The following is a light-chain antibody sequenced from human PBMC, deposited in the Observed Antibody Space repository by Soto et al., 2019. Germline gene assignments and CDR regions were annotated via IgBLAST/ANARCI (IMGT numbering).Light chain of an antibody. Sequence: DIQMTQSTSSLSASVGDRVTITCRASQGISSYLGWYQQKPGKDPNRLIYDASTLHSGVPSSLSGVGSWTDFNRTISCLQPEDFATYYCQQVNVYPSTFAGGTKV. CDR2: DAS. CDR1: QGISSY. CDR3: QQVNVYPST. J-gene: IGKJ4*01. V-gene: IGKV1-9*01.